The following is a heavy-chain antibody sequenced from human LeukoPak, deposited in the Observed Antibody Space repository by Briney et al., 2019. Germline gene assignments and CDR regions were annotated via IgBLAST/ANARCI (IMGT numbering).Heavy chain of an antibody. CDR2: ISGSGGGT. Sequence: PGGSLRLSCAASGFTFSSYAMSWVRQAPGKGLEWVSAISGSGGGTFSADSVKGRFTISRDNSKNTLYLQMNSLRAEDTAVYYCAKQESWSNFDSWGQGTLVTVSS. V-gene: IGHV3-23*01. CDR1: GFTFSSYA. CDR3: AKQESWSNFDS. J-gene: IGHJ4*02. D-gene: IGHD2-15*01.